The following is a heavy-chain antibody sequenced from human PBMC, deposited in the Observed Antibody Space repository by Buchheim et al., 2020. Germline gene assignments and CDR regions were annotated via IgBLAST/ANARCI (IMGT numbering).Heavy chain of an antibody. V-gene: IGHV3-30-3*01. J-gene: IGHJ4*02. CDR1: GFTFSSYA. CDR3: ARVMNYYDSSGYYLEAPFDY. D-gene: IGHD3-22*01. Sequence: QVQLVESGGGVVQPGRSLRLSCAASGFTFSSYAMHWVRQAPGKGLEWVPVISYDGSNQYYADSVKGRFTISRDNSKNTLYLQMNSLRAEDTAVYYCARVMNYYDSSGYYLEAPFDYWGQGTL. CDR2: ISYDGSNQ.